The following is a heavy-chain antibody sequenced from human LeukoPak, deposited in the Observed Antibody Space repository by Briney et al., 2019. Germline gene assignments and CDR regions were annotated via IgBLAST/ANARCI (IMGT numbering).Heavy chain of an antibody. CDR1: RFTFSSYW. CDR3: ARDRMWAFDI. J-gene: IGHJ3*02. CDR2: IKQDGSEK. Sequence: GGSLRLSCAASRFTFSSYWMSWVRQAPGKGLEWVANIKQDGSEKYYVDSVKGRFTISRDNAKNSLYLQLNSLRDEDTALYYCARDRMWAFDIWGQGTMVTVSS. D-gene: IGHD1-14*01. V-gene: IGHV3-7*01.